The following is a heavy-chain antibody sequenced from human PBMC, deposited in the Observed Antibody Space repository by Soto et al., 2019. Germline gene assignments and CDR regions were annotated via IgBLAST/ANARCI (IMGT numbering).Heavy chain of an antibody. Sequence: SETLSLTCTVSGGSISSYYWSWIRQPPGKGLEWIGYIYYSGSTNYNPSLKSRVTISVDTSKNQFSLKLSSVTAADTAVYYCARGRVYYYYVIDFWGQRTTVTCSS. J-gene: IGHJ6*02. CDR1: GGSISSYY. D-gene: IGHD3-10*01. CDR2: IYYSGST. CDR3: ARGRVYYYYVIDF. V-gene: IGHV4-59*01.